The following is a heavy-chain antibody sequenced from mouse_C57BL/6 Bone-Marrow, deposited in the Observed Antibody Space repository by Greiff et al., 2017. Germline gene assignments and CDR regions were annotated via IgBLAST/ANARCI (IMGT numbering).Heavy chain of an antibody. CDR3: ARLRANWAMDY. CDR1: GFTFSSYG. V-gene: IGHV5-6*01. CDR2: ISSGGSYT. Sequence: EVKLMESGGDLVKPGGSLKLSCAASGFTFSSYGMSWVRQTPDKRLEWVATISSGGSYTYYPDSVQGRFTITRDNAKNTLYLQMSSLKSEDTAMYYCARLRANWAMDYWGQGTSVTVSS. J-gene: IGHJ4*01. D-gene: IGHD4-1*01.